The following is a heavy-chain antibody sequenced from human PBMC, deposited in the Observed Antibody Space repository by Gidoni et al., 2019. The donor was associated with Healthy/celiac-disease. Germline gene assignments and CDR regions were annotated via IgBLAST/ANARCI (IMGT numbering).Heavy chain of an antibody. D-gene: IGHD3-3*01. CDR3: ARVITIFGVVTLGYFDY. CDR2: INHSGST. J-gene: IGHJ4*02. Sequence: QVQLQQWGAGLLKPSETLSLTCAVYGGSFSGYYWSWIRQPPGKGLEWIGAINHSGSTNYNPSLKSRVTISVDTSKNQFSLKLSSVTAADTAVYYCARVITIFGVVTLGYFDYWGQGTLVTVSS. V-gene: IGHV4-34*01. CDR1: GGSFSGYY.